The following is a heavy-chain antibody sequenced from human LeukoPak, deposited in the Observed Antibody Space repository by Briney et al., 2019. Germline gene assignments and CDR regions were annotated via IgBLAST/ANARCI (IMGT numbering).Heavy chain of an antibody. V-gene: IGHV1-2*02. CDR1: GYTFTGYY. D-gene: IGHD6-19*01. CDR2: INPNSGGT. Sequence: GASVKVSCKASGYTFTGYYMHWVRQAPGQGLEWMGWINPNSGGTNYAQKFQGRVTMTRDTSISTAYMELSRLRSDDTAVYYCARPLGPGSSGFTNWFDPWGQGTLVTVSS. CDR3: ARPLGPGSSGFTNWFDP. J-gene: IGHJ5*02.